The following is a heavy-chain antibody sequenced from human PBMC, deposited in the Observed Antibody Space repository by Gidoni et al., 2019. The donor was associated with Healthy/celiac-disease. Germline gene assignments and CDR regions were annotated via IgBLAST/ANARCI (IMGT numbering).Heavy chain of an antibody. V-gene: IGHV1-3*01. J-gene: IGHJ3*02. D-gene: IGHD4-17*01. Sequence: QVQLVQSGAEVKKPGASVKVSCKASGYTFTSYAMHWVRQAPGQRLEWMGWINAGNGNTKYSQKFQGRVTITRDTSASTAYMELSSLRSEDTAVYYCARSTPYGDHAFDIWGQGTMVTVSS. CDR2: INAGNGNT. CDR1: GYTFTSYA. CDR3: ARSTPYGDHAFDI.